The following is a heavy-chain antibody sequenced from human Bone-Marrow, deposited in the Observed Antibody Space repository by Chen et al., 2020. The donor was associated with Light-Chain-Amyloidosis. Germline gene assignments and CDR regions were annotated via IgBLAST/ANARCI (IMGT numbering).Heavy chain of an antibody. Sequence: QVQLVQSGAEVKKPGASVKVSCEASGYTFTGYHMHWVTQAPGQGLEWMGWINPNSDSTIYAQKLQGRVTMTRDTSISTVYMELSRLRSDDTAVYYCARGLHCSNTNCYLEFYYNAMDVWGQGTTVTVSS. D-gene: IGHD2-2*01. CDR2: INPNSDST. CDR1: GYTFTGYH. CDR3: ARGLHCSNTNCYLEFYYNAMDV. J-gene: IGHJ6*02. V-gene: IGHV1-2*02.